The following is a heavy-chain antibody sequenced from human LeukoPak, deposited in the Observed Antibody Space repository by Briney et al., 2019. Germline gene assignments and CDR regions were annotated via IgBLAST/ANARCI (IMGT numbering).Heavy chain of an antibody. J-gene: IGHJ4*02. CDR3: ATYYYDSSGYYYNFDY. Sequence: ASVKVSCKVSGYTLTELSMHLVRLAPGKGLEWMGGFDAEDGETIYAQKFQGRVTMTEDTSTDTAYMELSSLRSEDTAVYYCATYYYDSSGYYYNFDYWGQGTLVTVSS. D-gene: IGHD3-22*01. V-gene: IGHV1-24*01. CDR1: GYTLTELS. CDR2: FDAEDGET.